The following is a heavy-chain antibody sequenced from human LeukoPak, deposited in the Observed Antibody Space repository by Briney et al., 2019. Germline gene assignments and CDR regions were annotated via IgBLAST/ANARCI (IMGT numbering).Heavy chain of an antibody. CDR2: INPSGGST. CDR1: GYTFTSYY. D-gene: IGHD6-13*01. Sequence: ASVKVSCKASGYTFTSYYMHWVRQAPGQGLEWMGIINPSGGSTSYAQKFQGRLTITRDTSASTAYMELSSLRSEDTAVYYCARETGTIAAAGTPGGTQLNHPVDYWGQGTLVTVSS. V-gene: IGHV1-46*01. J-gene: IGHJ4*02. CDR3: ARETGTIAAAGTPGGTQLNHPVDY.